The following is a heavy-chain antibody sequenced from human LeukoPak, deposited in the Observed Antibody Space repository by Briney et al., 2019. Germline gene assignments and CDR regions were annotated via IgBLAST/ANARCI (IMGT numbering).Heavy chain of an antibody. CDR2: IYPGDSDT. Sequence: GESLNISCKSFGYSFTDHWVAWVRQMPGKGPEWMGIIYPGDSDTRYSPSFQGQVTISADRSAATAFLHVNSLKASDTAIHYCARLFTLVGRHGLDVWGQGTTVTVSS. V-gene: IGHV5-51*01. D-gene: IGHD1-26*01. CDR1: GYSFTDHW. J-gene: IGHJ6*02. CDR3: ARLFTLVGRHGLDV.